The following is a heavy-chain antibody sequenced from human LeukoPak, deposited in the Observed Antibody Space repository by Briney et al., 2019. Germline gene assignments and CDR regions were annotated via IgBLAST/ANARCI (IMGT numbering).Heavy chain of an antibody. CDR3: ARDQLALYYDSGAVSFDI. Sequence: PSETLSLTCTVSGGSISSYYWSWIRQPAGKGLEWIGRIYTSGSTNYNPSLKSRVTMSVDTSKNQFSLKLSSVTAADTAVYYCARDQLALYYDSGAVSFDIWGQGTMVTVSS. CDR1: GGSISSYY. J-gene: IGHJ3*02. V-gene: IGHV4-4*07. CDR2: IYTSGST. D-gene: IGHD3-22*01.